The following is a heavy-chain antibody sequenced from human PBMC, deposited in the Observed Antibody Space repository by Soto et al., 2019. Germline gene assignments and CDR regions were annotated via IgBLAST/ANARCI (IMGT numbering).Heavy chain of an antibody. Sequence: SETLSLTCTVSGGSISSYYWSWIRQPPGKGLEWIGYIYYSGSTNYNPSLKSRVTISVDTSKNQFSLKLSSVTAADTAVYYCARLRQYFGDGYDVLDYWGQGTLVPVSS. V-gene: IGHV4-59*08. J-gene: IGHJ4*02. CDR1: GGSISSYY. CDR2: IYYSGST. CDR3: ARLRQYFGDGYDVLDY. D-gene: IGHD5-12*01.